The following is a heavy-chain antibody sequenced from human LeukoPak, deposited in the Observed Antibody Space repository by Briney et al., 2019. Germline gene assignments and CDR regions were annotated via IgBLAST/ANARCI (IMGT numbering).Heavy chain of an antibody. J-gene: IGHJ4*02. D-gene: IGHD3-9*01. CDR3: ARHLLDPILTGYFDY. CDR2: INHSGST. CDR1: GGSFSGYY. V-gene: IGHV4-34*01. Sequence: SETLSLTCAVYGGSFSGYYWSWIRQPPGKGLEWIGEINHSGSTNYNPSLKSRVTISVDTSKNQFSLKLSSVTAADTAVYYCARHLLDPILTGYFDYWGQGTLVTVSS.